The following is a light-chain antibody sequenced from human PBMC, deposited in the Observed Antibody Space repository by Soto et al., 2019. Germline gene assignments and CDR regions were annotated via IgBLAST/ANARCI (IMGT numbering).Light chain of an antibody. V-gene: IGLV3-1*01. CDR3: QAWDSSTVV. J-gene: IGLJ2*01. CDR2: QDS. Sequence: SYELTQPPSVSVSPGQTASITCSGDKLGDKYARWYQQKSGQSPVLVIYQDSERPSGIPERFSGSNSGNTATLTISGTQAMDEADYYCQAWDSSTVVFGGGTKLTVL. CDR1: KLGDKY.